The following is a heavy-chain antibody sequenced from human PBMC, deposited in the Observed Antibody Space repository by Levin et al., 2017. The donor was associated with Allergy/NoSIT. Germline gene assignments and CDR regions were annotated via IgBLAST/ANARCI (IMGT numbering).Heavy chain of an antibody. V-gene: IGHV3-23*01. D-gene: IGHD3-3*01. CDR1: GFPLRDYA. J-gene: IGHJ4*02. CDR3: AKDGFDDLEPHYFDH. CDR2: ISGSGGST. Sequence: AGGSLRLSCAVSGFPLRDYAMTWVRQAPGKGLEWVSGISGSGGSTYYADSVKGRFTISRDNSKNTLYLQMKSLRAEDTAVYYCAKDGFDDLEPHYFDHWGQGTLVPVSS.